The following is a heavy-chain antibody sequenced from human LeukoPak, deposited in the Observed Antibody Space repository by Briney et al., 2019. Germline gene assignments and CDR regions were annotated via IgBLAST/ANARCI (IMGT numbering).Heavy chain of an antibody. D-gene: IGHD6-13*01. J-gene: IGHJ5*02. CDR2: IYYSGST. V-gene: IGHV4-39*01. Sequence: SETLSLTCTVSGGSISSSSYYWGWIRQPPGKGLEWIGSIYYSGSTYYNPSLKSRVTISVDTSKNQFSLKLSSVTAADTAVYYCARRYSSSWCVWFDPWGQGTLVTVSS. CDR3: ARRYSSSWCVWFDP. CDR1: GGSISSSSYY.